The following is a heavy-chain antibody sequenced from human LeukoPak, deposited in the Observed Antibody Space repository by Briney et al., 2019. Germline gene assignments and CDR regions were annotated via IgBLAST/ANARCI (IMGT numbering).Heavy chain of an antibody. CDR2: ISAYNGNT. V-gene: IGHV1-18*01. Sequence: ALVKVSCKASGYTFTSYGISWVRQAPGQGLEWMGWISAYNGNTNYAQKLQGRVTMTTDTSTSTAYMELRSLRSDDTAVYYCARDLDGYNYSDEYFQHWGQGTLVTVSS. CDR3: ARDLDGYNYSDEYFQH. D-gene: IGHD5-24*01. CDR1: GYTFTSYG. J-gene: IGHJ1*01.